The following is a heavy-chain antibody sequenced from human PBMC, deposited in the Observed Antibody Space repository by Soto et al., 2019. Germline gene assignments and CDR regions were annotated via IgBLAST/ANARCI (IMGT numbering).Heavy chain of an antibody. CDR3: VREAYSNADS. CDR2: VFYSGST. CDR1: GGSVSSSPSY. D-gene: IGHD5-18*01. Sequence: LSLTCSVGGGSVSSSPSYWNWIRQPPGKGLEWIGYVFYSGSTNYNPSLESRVTISLDISKNEFSLRMRSVTAADTAVYYCVREAYSNADSWGQGTLVTVS. V-gene: IGHV4-61*01. J-gene: IGHJ4*02.